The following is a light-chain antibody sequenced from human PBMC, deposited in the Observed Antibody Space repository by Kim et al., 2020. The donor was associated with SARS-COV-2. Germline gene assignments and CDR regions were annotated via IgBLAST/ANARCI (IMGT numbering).Light chain of an antibody. J-gene: IGLJ3*02. CDR3: AAWDDSLNGYWV. CDR1: SSNIGSNP. Sequence: QRVTISCSGGSSNIGSNPVNWYQQIPVAAPKLLICRNVERPSGVPDRFSGSKSGTSASLAISGLQSEDEADYHCAAWDDSLNGYWVFGGGTQLTVL. V-gene: IGLV1-44*01. CDR2: RNV.